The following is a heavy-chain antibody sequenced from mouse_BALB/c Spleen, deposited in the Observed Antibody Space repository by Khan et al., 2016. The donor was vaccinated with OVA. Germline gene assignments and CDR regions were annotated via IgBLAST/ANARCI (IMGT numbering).Heavy chain of an antibody. D-gene: IGHD2-14*01. V-gene: IGHV1-4*01. CDR3: AKEGAYYRSDGWFAY. CDR2: IIPSTDYT. CDR1: GYTFTTYT. J-gene: IGHJ3*01. Sequence: VQLQESGAELARPGASVKMSCKASGYTFTTYTIHWVKQRPGQGLEWIGYIIPSTDYTTYNQKFKDKATLTADKSSSTAYMQLSSLTSDDSAVYSCAKEGAYYRSDGWFAYWGQGTLVTVSA.